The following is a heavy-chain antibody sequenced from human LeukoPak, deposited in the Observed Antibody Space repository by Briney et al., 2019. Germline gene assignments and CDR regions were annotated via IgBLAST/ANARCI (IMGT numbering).Heavy chain of an antibody. CDR3: ARRLAYCGGDCYSFAFDI. Sequence: GGSLRLSCAASGFTFSSYWMHWVRQAPGKGLVWVSRINSDGSGTSYADSVKGRFTISRDNAKNTLYLQMNSLRAEDTAVYYCARRLAYCGGDCYSFAFDIWGQGTMVTVSS. D-gene: IGHD2-21*02. V-gene: IGHV3-74*01. CDR2: INSDGSGT. CDR1: GFTFSSYW. J-gene: IGHJ3*02.